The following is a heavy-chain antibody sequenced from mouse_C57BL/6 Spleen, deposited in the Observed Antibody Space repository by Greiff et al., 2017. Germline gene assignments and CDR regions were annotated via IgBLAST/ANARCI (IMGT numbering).Heavy chain of an antibody. CDR3: AREGEIYYDYDLFDY. V-gene: IGHV1-64*01. Sequence: QVQLQQSGAELVKPGASVKLSCKASGYTFTSYWMHWVKQRPGQGLEWIGMIHPNSGSTNYNEKFKSKATLTVDKSSSTAYMQLSSLTSEDSAVYYWAREGEIYYDYDLFDYWGQGTTLTVSS. CDR1: GYTFTSYW. J-gene: IGHJ2*01. CDR2: IHPNSGST. D-gene: IGHD2-4*01.